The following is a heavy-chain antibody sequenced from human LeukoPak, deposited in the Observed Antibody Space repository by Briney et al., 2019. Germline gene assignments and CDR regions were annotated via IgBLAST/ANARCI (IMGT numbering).Heavy chain of an antibody. Sequence: GGSLRLSCAASGFTFSSYGMHWVRQAPGKGLEWVAVIWYDGSDKYYADSVKGRFTISRDNSKNTLYLQMNSLRAEDTAVYYCARGGLDTAMVPTDFDYWGQGTLVTVSS. CDR3: ARGGLDTAMVPTDFDY. V-gene: IGHV3-33*01. J-gene: IGHJ4*02. CDR2: IWYDGSDK. D-gene: IGHD5-18*01. CDR1: GFTFSSYG.